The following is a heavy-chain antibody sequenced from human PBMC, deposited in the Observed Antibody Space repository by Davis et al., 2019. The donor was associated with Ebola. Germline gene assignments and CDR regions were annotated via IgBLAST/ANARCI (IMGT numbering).Heavy chain of an antibody. CDR2: IYPGDSDT. J-gene: IGHJ3*02. Sequence: GESLKISCQGSGYSFSDYWIGWVHQMPGKGLEWAGIIYPGDSDTRYSPSFQGQVTISADKSITTAYLQWSSLKASDTAMYYCARPMTSRSAAAFDIWGQGTMVTVSS. V-gene: IGHV5-51*07. D-gene: IGHD3-3*01. CDR3: ARPMTSRSAAAFDI. CDR1: GYSFSDYW.